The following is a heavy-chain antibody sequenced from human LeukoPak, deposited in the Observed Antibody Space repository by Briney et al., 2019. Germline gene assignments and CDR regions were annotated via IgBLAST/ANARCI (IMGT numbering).Heavy chain of an antibody. V-gene: IGHV4-39*07. CDR1: GGSISSSSHY. CDR3: ARVSSGLFDY. J-gene: IGHJ4*02. D-gene: IGHD6-19*01. CDR2: IYYSGST. Sequence: SETLSLTCTVSGGSISSSSHYWGWIRQPPGKGLEWIGSIYYSGSTYYNPSLKSRVTISVDTSKNQFSLKLSSVTAADTAVYYCARVSSGLFDYWGQGTLVTVSS.